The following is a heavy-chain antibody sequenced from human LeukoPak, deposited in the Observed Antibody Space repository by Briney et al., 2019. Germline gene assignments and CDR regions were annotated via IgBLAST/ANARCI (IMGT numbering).Heavy chain of an antibody. Sequence: HSGGSLRLSCAASGFTFSSYAMSWVRQAPGKGLEWVSAISGSGGSTYYADSVKGRFTISRDNSKNTLYLQMNSLRAEDTAVYYCAKDGGELPATFDYWGQGTLVTVSS. CDR1: GFTFSSYA. D-gene: IGHD1-26*01. CDR3: AKDGGELPATFDY. CDR2: ISGSGGST. J-gene: IGHJ4*02. V-gene: IGHV3-23*01.